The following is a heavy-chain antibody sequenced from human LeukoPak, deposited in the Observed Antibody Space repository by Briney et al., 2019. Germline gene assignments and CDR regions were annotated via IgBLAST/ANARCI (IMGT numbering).Heavy chain of an antibody. J-gene: IGHJ4*02. CDR1: GASISTYY. Sequence: SETLSLTCTVSGASISTYYWSWIRRPAGKGLEWVGRIFASGNTNYNPSLESRIAMSVDTSKDQFSLNLSSVTAADTAIYYCVQDGPLRSDYWGQGTLVTVSS. D-gene: IGHD3-16*01. CDR2: IFASGNT. V-gene: IGHV4-4*07. CDR3: VQDGPLRSDY.